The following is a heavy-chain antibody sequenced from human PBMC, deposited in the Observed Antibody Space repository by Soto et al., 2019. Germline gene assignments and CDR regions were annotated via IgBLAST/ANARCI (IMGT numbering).Heavy chain of an antibody. Sequence: GGSLRLSCAASGFTFSSYSMNWVRQAPGKGLEWVSSISSSSSYIYYADSVKGRFTISRDNAKNSLYLQMNSLRAEDTAVYYCARDKIEARGYSYGSQYYYGMDVWGQGTTVTVSS. D-gene: IGHD5-18*01. CDR1: GFTFSSYS. CDR3: ARDKIEARGYSYGSQYYYGMDV. CDR2: ISSSSSYI. V-gene: IGHV3-21*01. J-gene: IGHJ6*02.